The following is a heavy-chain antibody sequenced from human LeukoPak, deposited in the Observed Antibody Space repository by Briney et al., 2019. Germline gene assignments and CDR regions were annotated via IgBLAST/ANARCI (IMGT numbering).Heavy chain of an antibody. CDR1: GFTFSSYW. CDR3: TRDRDYAVDS. D-gene: IGHD3-16*01. V-gene: IGHV3-74*03. CDR2: INSDGGST. Sequence: GGSLRLSCVASGFTFSSYWMYWVRQAPGKGLVWVSHINSDGGSTTYADSVKGRFTISRDNAKNTLYLQMNSLRAEDTAVYYCTRDRDYAVDSWGQGTLVTVSS. J-gene: IGHJ4*02.